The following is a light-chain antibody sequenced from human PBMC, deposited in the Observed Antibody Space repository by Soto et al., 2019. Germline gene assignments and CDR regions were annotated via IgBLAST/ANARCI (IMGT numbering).Light chain of an antibody. V-gene: IGLV2-23*02. Sequence: QSVLTQPASVSGSPGQSITISCTGTSSDVGGYNLVSWYQQYPGKAPKLVIYEVSKWPSGASTRFSASRSGNTASLTISGLQAEDEADYYCCSYAGPRYVFGTGTKVTVL. CDR1: SSDVGGYNL. CDR3: CSYAGPRYV. J-gene: IGLJ1*01. CDR2: EVS.